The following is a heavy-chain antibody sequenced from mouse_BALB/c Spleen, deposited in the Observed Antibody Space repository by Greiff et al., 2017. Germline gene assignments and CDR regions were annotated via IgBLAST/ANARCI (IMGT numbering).Heavy chain of an antibody. D-gene: IGHD2-12*01. CDR3: ARNDDYAMDY. CDR2: ISSGGST. V-gene: IGHV5-6-5*01. CDR1: GFTFSSYA. J-gene: IGHJ4*01. Sequence: EVMLVESGGGLVKPGGSLKLSCAASGFTFSSYAMSWVRQTPEKRLEWVASISSGGSTYYPDSVKGRFTISRDNARNILYLQMSSLRSEDTAMYYCARNDDYAMDYWGQGTSVTVSS.